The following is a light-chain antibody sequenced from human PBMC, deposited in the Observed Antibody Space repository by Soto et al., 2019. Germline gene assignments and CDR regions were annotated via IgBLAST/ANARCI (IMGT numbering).Light chain of an antibody. V-gene: IGKV3-15*01. CDR2: GTS. Sequence: EIVMTQCAATLSVSPGERATLSCRASQSVSSNLAWYQQKPGQAPRLLIYGTSTRATGIPARFSGSGSGTEFTLTISSLQSEDFAVNYYQHYNNWPLTFGGGTKVDTK. J-gene: IGKJ4*01. CDR1: QSVSSN. CDR3: QHYNNWPLT.